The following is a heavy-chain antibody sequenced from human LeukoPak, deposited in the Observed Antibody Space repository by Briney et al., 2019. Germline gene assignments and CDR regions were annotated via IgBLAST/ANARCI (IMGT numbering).Heavy chain of an antibody. Sequence: TGGSLRLSCAASGFTFSSYSMNWVRQAPGKGLEWVSSISSSRSYIYYADSVKGRFTISRDNAKNSLYLQMNSLRAEDTAVYYCARVVVRGVIITRKYYFDYWGQGTLVTVSS. V-gene: IGHV3-21*01. CDR2: ISSSRSYI. CDR1: GFTFSSYS. J-gene: IGHJ4*02. D-gene: IGHD3-10*01. CDR3: ARVVVRGVIITRKYYFDY.